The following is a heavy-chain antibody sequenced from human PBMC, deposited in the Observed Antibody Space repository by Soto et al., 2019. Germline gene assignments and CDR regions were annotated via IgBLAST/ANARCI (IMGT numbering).Heavy chain of an antibody. V-gene: IGHV3-30*18. Sequence: PEGSLRLSCAASGLTFSSYGMHWVRQAPGKGLEWVAVISYDGSNKYYADSVKGRFTISRDNSKNTLYLQMNSLRAEDTAVYYCAKDPLLRPHTDDWGQATMATLSP. CDR1: GLTFSSYG. CDR3: AKDPLLRPHTDD. CDR2: ISYDGSNK. D-gene: IGHD2-2*02. J-gene: IGHJ4*02.